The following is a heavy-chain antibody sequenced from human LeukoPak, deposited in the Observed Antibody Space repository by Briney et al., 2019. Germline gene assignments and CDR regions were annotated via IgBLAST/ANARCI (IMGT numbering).Heavy chain of an antibody. J-gene: IGHJ6*03. CDR3: AKDGPDIVVVPATLMSYYYYYMDV. CDR1: GFTFSSYG. V-gene: IGHV3-30*02. CDR2: IRYDGSNK. Sequence: GGSLRHSCAASGFTFSSYGMHWVRQAPGKGLEWVAFIRYDGSNKYYADSVKGRFTISRDNSKNTLYLQMNSLRAEDTAVYYCAKDGPDIVVVPATLMSYYYYYMDVWGKGTTVTISS. D-gene: IGHD2-2*01.